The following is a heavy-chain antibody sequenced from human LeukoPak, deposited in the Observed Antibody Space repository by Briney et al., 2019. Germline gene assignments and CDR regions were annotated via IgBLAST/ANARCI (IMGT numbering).Heavy chain of an antibody. CDR1: EFSLINAW. Sequence: GGSLRLSCAASEFSLINAWMSWVRQAPGKGLEWVGRIRSEADGGTLDYAALVKGRFTISRDASKNTLYLQMNSLKTEDTAVYYCTTVIMGTPKDDYWGQGTLVTVSS. D-gene: IGHD4-23*01. J-gene: IGHJ4*02. V-gene: IGHV3-15*01. CDR3: TTVIMGTPKDDY. CDR2: IRSEADGGTL.